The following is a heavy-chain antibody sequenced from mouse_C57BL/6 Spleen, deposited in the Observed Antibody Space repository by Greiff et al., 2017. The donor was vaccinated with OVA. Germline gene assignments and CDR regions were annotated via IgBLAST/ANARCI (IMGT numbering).Heavy chain of an antibody. V-gene: IGHV1-69*01. CDR2: IDPSDSYT. Sequence: QVQLKQPGAELVMPGASVKLSCKASGYTFTSYWMHWVKQRPGQGLEWIGEIDPSDSYTNYNQKFKGKSTLTVAKSSRTAYMQLSSLTSEDSAVYYCARGEFRGSSSRGFDYWGQGTTLTVSS. CDR1: GYTFTSYW. J-gene: IGHJ2*01. D-gene: IGHD1-1*01. CDR3: ARGEFRGSSSRGFDY.